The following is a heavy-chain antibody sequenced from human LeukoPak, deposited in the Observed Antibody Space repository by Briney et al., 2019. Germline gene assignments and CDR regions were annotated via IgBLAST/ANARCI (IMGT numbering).Heavy chain of an antibody. CDR3: ARSDIVVVVAATDYGMDV. V-gene: IGHV1-8*01. J-gene: IGHJ6*02. D-gene: IGHD2-15*01. Sequence: ASDTGSCKDSGYTFTGYDINWVRQATGQRLEWMGWMNPNSGNTGYAQKFQGRVTMTRNTSISTAYMELSSLRSEDTAVYYCARSDIVVVVAATDYGMDVWGQGTTVTVSS. CDR1: GYTFTGYD. CDR2: MNPNSGNT.